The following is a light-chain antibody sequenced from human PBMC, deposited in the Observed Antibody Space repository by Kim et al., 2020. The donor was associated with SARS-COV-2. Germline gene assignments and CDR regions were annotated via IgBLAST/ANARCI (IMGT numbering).Light chain of an antibody. CDR2: EVS. V-gene: IGLV2-23*02. CDR1: SSDVGSYNL. Sequence: PGQSITISCTGTSSDVGSYNLVSWYQQHPGKAPKLMIYEVSKRPSGVSNRFSGSKSGNTASLTISGLQAEDEADYYCCSYAGIRHVFGTGTKVTVL. CDR3: CSYAGIRHV. J-gene: IGLJ1*01.